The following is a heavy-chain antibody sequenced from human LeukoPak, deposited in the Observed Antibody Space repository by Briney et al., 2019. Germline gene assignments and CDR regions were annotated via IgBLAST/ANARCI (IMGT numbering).Heavy chain of an antibody. CDR3: ARQSLSYYYGSGGYRHYYYYYMDV. CDR1: GYSFTSYW. J-gene: IGHJ6*03. CDR2: IYPGDSDT. V-gene: IGHV5-51*01. D-gene: IGHD3-10*01. Sequence: GESLKISCKGSGYSFTSYWIGWVRQMPGKGLEWMGIIYPGDSDTTYSPSFQGQVTISADKSISTAYLQWSSLKASDTAMYYCARQSLSYYYGSGGYRHYYYYYMDVWGKGTTVTVSS.